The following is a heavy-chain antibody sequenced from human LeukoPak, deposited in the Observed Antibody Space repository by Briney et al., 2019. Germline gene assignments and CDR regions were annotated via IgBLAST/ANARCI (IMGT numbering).Heavy chain of an antibody. J-gene: IGHJ6*03. CDR3: ARGRNYGSGSYYYYMDV. D-gene: IGHD3-10*01. V-gene: IGHV1-69*13. Sequence: SVKVSCKASGGTFSSYAISWVRQAPGQGLEWMGGIIPIFGTANYAQKFQGRVTITADESTSTAYMELSSLRSEDTAVYYCARGRNYGSGSYYYYMDVWGKGTTVTISS. CDR2: IIPIFGTA. CDR1: GGTFSSYA.